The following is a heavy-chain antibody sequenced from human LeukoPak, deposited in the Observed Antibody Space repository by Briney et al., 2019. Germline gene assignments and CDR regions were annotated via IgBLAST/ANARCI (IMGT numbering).Heavy chain of an antibody. CDR3: ARAPWLRYTFDY. D-gene: IGHD5-12*01. J-gene: IGHJ4*02. Sequence: SETLSLTCAVYGGSFSGYYWSWIRQPPGKGLEWIWEINHSVSTNYNPSLKSRVTISVDTSKNQYSLKLSSVTAADTAVYYCARAPWLRYTFDYWGQGTLVTVSS. CDR1: GGSFSGYY. CDR2: INHSVST. V-gene: IGHV4-34*01.